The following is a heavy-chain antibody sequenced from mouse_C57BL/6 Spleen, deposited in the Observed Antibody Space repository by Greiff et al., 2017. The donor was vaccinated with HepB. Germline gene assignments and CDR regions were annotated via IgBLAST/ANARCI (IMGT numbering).Heavy chain of an antibody. D-gene: IGHD2-4*01. V-gene: IGHV1-64*01. CDR2: IHPNSGST. CDR3: ARGVSGDYVFAMDY. Sequence: VQLQQPGAELVKPGASVKLSCKASGYTFTSYWMHWVKQRPGQGLEWIGMIHPNSGSTNYNEKFKSKATLTVVKSSSTAYMQLSSLTSEDSAVYYCARGVSGDYVFAMDYWGQGTSVTVSS. J-gene: IGHJ4*01. CDR1: GYTFTSYW.